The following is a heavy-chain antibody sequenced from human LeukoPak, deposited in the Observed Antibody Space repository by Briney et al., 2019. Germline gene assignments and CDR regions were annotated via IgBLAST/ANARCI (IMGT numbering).Heavy chain of an antibody. CDR2: ISSSGSTI. CDR1: GFTFSSYE. Sequence: QPGGSLRLSCAASGFTFSSYEMNWVRQAPGKGLEWVSYISSSGSTIYYADSVKGRFTISRDNAKNSLYLQMNSLRAEDTAVYYCAREGRFDWLWAHYYYYGMDVWGQGTTVTVSS. D-gene: IGHD3-9*01. CDR3: AREGRFDWLWAHYYYYGMDV. J-gene: IGHJ6*02. V-gene: IGHV3-48*03.